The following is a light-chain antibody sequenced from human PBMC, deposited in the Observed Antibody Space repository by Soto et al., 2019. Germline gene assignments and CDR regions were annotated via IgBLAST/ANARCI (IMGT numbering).Light chain of an antibody. CDR1: QGLSHY. CDR3: LQDYGDSWT. V-gene: IGKV1-27*01. CDR2: GAS. Sequence: DIQMTQSPSSLSASVGDRVTITCRASQGLSHYLAWYQQKPGKVPRLLIYGASTLQSGVPSRFSGSGSGTEFTLTISSLQPEDFASYYCLQDYGDSWTFGQGTKVEIE. J-gene: IGKJ1*01.